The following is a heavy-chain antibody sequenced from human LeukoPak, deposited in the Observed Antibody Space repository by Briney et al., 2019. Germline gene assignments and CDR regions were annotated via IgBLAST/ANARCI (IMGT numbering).Heavy chain of an antibody. V-gene: IGHV3-48*03. CDR2: ISSSGSTI. CDR3: ARERKVVPAAKDAFDI. CDR1: GFTFSSYE. J-gene: IGHJ3*02. Sequence: GGSLRLSCAASGFTFSSYEMNWVRQAPGKGLEWVSYISSSGSTIYYADSVKGRFTISRDNAKNSLYLQMNSLRAEDTAVYYCARERKVVPAAKDAFDIWGQGTMVTVSS. D-gene: IGHD2-2*01.